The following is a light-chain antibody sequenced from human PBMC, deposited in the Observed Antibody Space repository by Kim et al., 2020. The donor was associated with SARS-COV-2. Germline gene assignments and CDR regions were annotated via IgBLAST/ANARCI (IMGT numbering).Light chain of an antibody. J-gene: IGKJ2*01. CDR3: HQYDSYPPT. Sequence: SASVGDTVRITCRAILGISNYLAWFRQKPGKAPESLIYEASTLQSGVPSRFQGSGSGTEFTLTINSLQPDDFATYYCHQYDSYPPTFGQGTKLEI. CDR1: LGISNY. V-gene: IGKV1-16*01. CDR2: EAS.